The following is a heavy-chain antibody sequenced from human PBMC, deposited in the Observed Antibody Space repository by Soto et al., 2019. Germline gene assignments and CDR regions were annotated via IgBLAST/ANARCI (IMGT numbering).Heavy chain of an antibody. CDR1: GYPFNQIA. CDR3: ARGGGLGAEKHNSGLDV. V-gene: IGHV1-18*01. D-gene: IGHD2-21*01. CDR2: MSGRSGDP. J-gene: IGHJ6*01. Sequence: QVKLVQSGGEVKKPGASVRVSCQASGYPFNQIAIHWVRQAPGHGLEWLGRMSGRSGDPNCLPTGRDRITMATDTSNNSAYIGLRSLRSDHTAVYYCARGGGLGAEKHNSGLDVCCQGTTVTVAS.